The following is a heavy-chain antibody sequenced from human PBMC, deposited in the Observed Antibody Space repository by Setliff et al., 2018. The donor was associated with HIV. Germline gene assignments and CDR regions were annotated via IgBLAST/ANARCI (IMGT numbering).Heavy chain of an antibody. J-gene: IGHJ6*03. D-gene: IGHD3-10*01. Sequence: SVKVSCKASGGTFSSYAISWVRQAPGQGLEWMGGIIPIFGTANCAQKFQGRVTITADESTSTAYMELSSLRSEDTAVYYCAREAYYYGSGSYYPPIYYYYDMDVWGKGTTVTVSS. CDR1: GGTFSSYA. CDR2: IIPIFGTA. V-gene: IGHV1-69*13. CDR3: AREAYYYGSGSYYPPIYYYYDMDV.